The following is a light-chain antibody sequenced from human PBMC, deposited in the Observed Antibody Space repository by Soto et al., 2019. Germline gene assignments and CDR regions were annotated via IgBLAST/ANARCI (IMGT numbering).Light chain of an antibody. CDR1: QGISSA. Sequence: IQLTQSPSSLPVSVGDRVTITCRASQGISSALAWYQQKPGKAPKLLIYDASSLESGVPSRFSGSGSGTDFTLTISSLQPEDFATCYCQQFHNYPPITFGQGTRLEIK. CDR2: DAS. V-gene: IGKV1D-13*01. CDR3: QQFHNYPPIT. J-gene: IGKJ5*01.